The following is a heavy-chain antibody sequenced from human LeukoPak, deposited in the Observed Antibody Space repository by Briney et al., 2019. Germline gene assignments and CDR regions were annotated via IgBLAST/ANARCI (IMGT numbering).Heavy chain of an antibody. Sequence: PGRSLRLSCAASGFTFSSYGMHWVRQAPGKGLEWVAVISYDGSNKYYADSVKGRFTISRDNSKNTLYLQMNSLRAEDTAVYYCAKDQFGENWFDPWGQGTLVTVSS. CDR1: GFTFSSYG. V-gene: IGHV3-30*18. CDR2: ISYDGSNK. CDR3: AKDQFGENWFDP. J-gene: IGHJ5*02. D-gene: IGHD3-10*01.